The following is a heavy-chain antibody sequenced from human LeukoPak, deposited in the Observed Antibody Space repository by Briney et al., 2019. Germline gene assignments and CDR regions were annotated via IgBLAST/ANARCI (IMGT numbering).Heavy chain of an antibody. CDR1: GFTFSSYG. V-gene: IGHV3-30*02. CDR2: IRYDGSNK. CDR3: AKGGFRGYALYRAFDY. D-gene: IGHD3-16*01. Sequence: GGSLRLSCAASGFTFSSYGMHWVRQAPGKGLEWVAFIRYDGSNKYYADSVRGPFTISRDNSKNTLYLQMNSLRAEDTAVYYCAKGGFRGYALYRAFDYWGQGTLVTVSS. J-gene: IGHJ4*02.